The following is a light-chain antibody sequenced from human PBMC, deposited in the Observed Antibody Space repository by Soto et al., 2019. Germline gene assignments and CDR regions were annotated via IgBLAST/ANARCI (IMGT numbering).Light chain of an antibody. CDR1: QGISSY. J-gene: IGKJ5*01. CDR2: AAS. Sequence: DIQLTQSPSFLSASVGDRVTITCRASQGISSYLAWYQQKQGKAPKLLIYAASTLQSGVPSRFSGRGSGTEFTLTISSLQPEDFATYYCKQLNSFPITFGQGTRLEIK. V-gene: IGKV1-9*01. CDR3: KQLNSFPIT.